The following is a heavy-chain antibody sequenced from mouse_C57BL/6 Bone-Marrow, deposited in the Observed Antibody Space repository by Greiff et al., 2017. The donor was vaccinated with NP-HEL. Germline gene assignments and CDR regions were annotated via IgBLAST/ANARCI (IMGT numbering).Heavy chain of an antibody. CDR2: ISDGGSFT. V-gene: IGHV5-4*01. CDR1: GFTFSSYA. D-gene: IGHD1-1*01. Sequence: EVQGVESGGGLVKPGGSLKLSCAASGFTFSSYAMSWVRQTPEKRLEWVATISDGGSFTYYPDNVKGRFTISRDNAKNNLYLQMSHLKSEDTAMYYCASYGRWGGVYAMDYWGQGTSVTVSS. CDR3: ASYGRWGGVYAMDY. J-gene: IGHJ4*01.